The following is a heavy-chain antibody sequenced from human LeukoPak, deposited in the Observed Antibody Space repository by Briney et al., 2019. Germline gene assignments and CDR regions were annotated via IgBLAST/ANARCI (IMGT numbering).Heavy chain of an antibody. Sequence: SETLSLTCTVSGASVSSGRYFWSWIRQPPGKGLEWIGYPYYSGSPNYNPSLKSRVTISIDTSKNQFSLRLNSVTAADTAVYYCARVYYYDTNYFDYWGQGTLVTVSS. CDR1: GASVSSGRYF. CDR3: ARVYYYDTNYFDY. V-gene: IGHV4-61*01. J-gene: IGHJ4*02. CDR2: PYYSGSP. D-gene: IGHD3-22*01.